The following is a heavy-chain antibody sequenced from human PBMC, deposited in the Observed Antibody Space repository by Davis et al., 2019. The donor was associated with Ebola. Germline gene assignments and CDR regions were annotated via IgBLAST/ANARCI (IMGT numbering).Heavy chain of an antibody. Sequence: PGGSLRLSCAASGFVFSDFSTNWVRQAPGKGLEWVSYISSSSSTIYYADSVKGRFTISRDNAKNSLYLQMNSLRDEDTAVYYCARPGRGYSGYDGMDVWGQGTTVTVSS. CDR3: ARPGRGYSGYDGMDV. CDR2: ISSSSSTI. CDR1: GFVFSDFS. D-gene: IGHD5-12*01. J-gene: IGHJ6*02. V-gene: IGHV3-48*02.